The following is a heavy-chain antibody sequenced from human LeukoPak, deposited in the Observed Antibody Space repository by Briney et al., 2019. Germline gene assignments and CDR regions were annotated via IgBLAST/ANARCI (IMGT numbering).Heavy chain of an antibody. CDR2: IYYSGNT. D-gene: IGHD3/OR15-3a*01. J-gene: IGHJ4*02. V-gene: IGHV4-39*01. Sequence: PSETLSLTCTVSGVSTSSSNSYWGWIRQPPGKGLEWIGSIYYSGNTYYNASLKSQVSISIDTSKNQFSLRLTSVTAADTAVYYCARQTGSGLFILPGGQGTLVTVSS. CDR3: ARQTGSGLFILP. CDR1: GVSTSSSNSY.